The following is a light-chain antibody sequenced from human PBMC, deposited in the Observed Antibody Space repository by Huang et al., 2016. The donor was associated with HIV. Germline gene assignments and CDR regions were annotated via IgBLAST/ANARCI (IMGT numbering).Light chain of an antibody. CDR3: QQYGSSSFT. CDR1: QSVNSNY. V-gene: IGKV3-20*01. Sequence: EIVLTQSPGTLSLSPGERGTLSCRASQSVNSNYLAWYQQKPGQAPRLLIYGASNRATGIPDRFSGSGSGTDFTLTISRLEPEDFAVYYCQQYGSSSFTFGPGTKVDIK. CDR2: GAS. J-gene: IGKJ3*01.